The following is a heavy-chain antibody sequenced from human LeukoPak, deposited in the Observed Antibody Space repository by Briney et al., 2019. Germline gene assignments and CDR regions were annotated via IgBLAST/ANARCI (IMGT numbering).Heavy chain of an antibody. CDR1: GGTFISYA. CDR3: ASLTYYYDSSGYTPYYYYYYMDV. Sequence: SVKVSCKASGGTFISYAISWVRQAPGQGLEWMGGIIPIFGTENYAQKFQGRVTITADESTSTAYMEMSSLRSEDTAVYYCASLTYYYDSSGYTPYYYYYYMDVWGKGTTVTISS. D-gene: IGHD3-22*01. CDR2: IIPIFGTE. V-gene: IGHV1-69*13. J-gene: IGHJ6*03.